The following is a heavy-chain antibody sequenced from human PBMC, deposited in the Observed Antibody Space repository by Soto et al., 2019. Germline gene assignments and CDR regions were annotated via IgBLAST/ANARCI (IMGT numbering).Heavy chain of an antibody. CDR3: ASHGSGSLGHYYYGMDV. CDR2: ISGSGGST. D-gene: IGHD3-10*01. CDR1: GFTFSSYA. Sequence: AGGSLRLSCAASGFTFSSYAMSWVRQAPGKGLEWVSAISGSGGSTYYADSVKGRFTISRDNSKNTLYLQMNSLRAEDTAVYYCASHGSGSLGHYYYGMDVWGQGTTVTVSS. V-gene: IGHV3-23*01. J-gene: IGHJ6*02.